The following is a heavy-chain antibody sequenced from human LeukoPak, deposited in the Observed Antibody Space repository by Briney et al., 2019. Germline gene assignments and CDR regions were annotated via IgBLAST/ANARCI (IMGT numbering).Heavy chain of an antibody. D-gene: IGHD6-13*01. Sequence: ASVKVSCKASGYTFTSYWIQWVRQAPGQGLGWVGLINPDGGSTAYAHRFQGRVIMTRDTSTSTAYMDLSSLRSEDTAVYHCARAPRNSSTMLDFWGQGTLVTISS. CDR2: INPDGGST. CDR3: ARAPRNSSTMLDF. J-gene: IGHJ4*02. CDR1: GYTFTSYW. V-gene: IGHV1-46*01.